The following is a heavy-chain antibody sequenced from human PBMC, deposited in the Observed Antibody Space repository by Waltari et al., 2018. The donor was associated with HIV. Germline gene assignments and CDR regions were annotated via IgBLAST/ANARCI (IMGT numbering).Heavy chain of an antibody. CDR2: ISATGATT. D-gene: IGHD2-21*01. J-gene: IGHJ4*02. Sequence: EVQLLESGGALVQPGGSLRLSCAGSGFTFVSYARGWVRQAPGKGLELVSSISATGATTYYSDSVKGRFTISRDNSKNTLFVQMNSLLVEDTAIYYCASHPVPYCGNRRCYGGFWGQGTLVAVSP. V-gene: IGHV3-23*01. CDR1: GFTFVSYA. CDR3: ASHPVPYCGNRRCYGGF.